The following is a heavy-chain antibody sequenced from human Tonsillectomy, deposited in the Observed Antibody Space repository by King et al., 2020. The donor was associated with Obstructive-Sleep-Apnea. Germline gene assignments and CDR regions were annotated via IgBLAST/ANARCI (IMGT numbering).Heavy chain of an antibody. CDR1: GFTFSDYG. CDR3: AKDLGIVGAGHALGMTDY. J-gene: IGHJ4*02. D-gene: IGHD1-26*01. V-gene: IGHV3-30*18. CDR2: MSFDGSNK. Sequence: VQLVESGGGVVQPGRSLRLSCAASGFTFSDYGMHWVRQAPGKGLEWVAAMSFDGSNKYYADSVKGRFTISRDNSKNTLDLQMNSLRAEDTAVYYCAKDLGIVGAGHALGMTDYWGQGPLVTVSS.